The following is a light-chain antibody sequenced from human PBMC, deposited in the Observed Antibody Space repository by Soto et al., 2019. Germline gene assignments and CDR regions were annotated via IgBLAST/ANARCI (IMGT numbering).Light chain of an antibody. CDR3: AACDDSLNGYV. CDR1: SSNIGSNT. J-gene: IGLJ1*01. Sequence: QSVLTQPPSASRTPGQRVSISCSGSSSNIGSNTVNWYQQLPGTAPKLLIYSNNQRPSGVPDRFSGSKSGTSASLAISVLQSEYEADYYCAACDDSLNGYVFGTGTKGTVL. V-gene: IGLV1-44*01. CDR2: SNN.